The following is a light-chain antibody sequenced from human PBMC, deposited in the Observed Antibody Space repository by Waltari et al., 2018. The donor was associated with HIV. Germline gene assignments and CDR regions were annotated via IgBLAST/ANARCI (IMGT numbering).Light chain of an antibody. J-gene: IGLJ3*02. CDR1: SSDVGDYNY. Sequence: QSALTQPRSVSGSPGQSVTISCTGTSSDVGDYNYVSWYQQHPGKAPKLMSFDVNKRPSGVPDRFSGSKSGNTASLPISGRQAEDEADYYCCSYADKYTWVFGGGTKLTVL. CDR3: CSYADKYTWV. V-gene: IGLV2-11*01. CDR2: DVN.